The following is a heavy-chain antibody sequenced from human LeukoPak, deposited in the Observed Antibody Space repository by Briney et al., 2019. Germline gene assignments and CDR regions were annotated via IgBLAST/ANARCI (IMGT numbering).Heavy chain of an antibody. Sequence: SESLSLTCTVSGGSISSSSYYWGWIRQPPGKGREGVGSFYESGSTYDNPWLKSRVTMSVDMSKNQFSLKLSSVTAAGAVVYYWARYNVWGKGTTVTVSS. CDR1: GGSISSSSYY. V-gene: IGHV4-39*07. CDR2: FYESGST. CDR3: ARYNV. J-gene: IGHJ6*04.